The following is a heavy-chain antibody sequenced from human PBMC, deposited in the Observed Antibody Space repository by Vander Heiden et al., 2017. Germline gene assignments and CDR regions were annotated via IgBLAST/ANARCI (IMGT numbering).Heavy chain of an antibody. CDR2: IYYSGST. CDR1: GGSISSGGYS. J-gene: IGHJ4*02. Sequence: QVQLQESGPGLVKPSQTLSLTCTVSGGSISSGGYSWSWIRQHPGKGLEWIGYIYYSGSTYYNPSLKSRVTISVDTSKNQFSLKLSSVTAADTAVYYCAMTTVTIPRWNWGQGTLVTVSS. D-gene: IGHD4-17*01. CDR3: AMTTVTIPRWN. V-gene: IGHV4-31*03.